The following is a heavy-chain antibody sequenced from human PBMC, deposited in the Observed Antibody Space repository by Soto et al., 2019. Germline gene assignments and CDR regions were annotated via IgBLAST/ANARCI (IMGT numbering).Heavy chain of an antibody. Sequence: SVKVSCKASGFTFTSSAMQWVRQARGQRLEWIGWIVAGSGNTNYAQKFQERVTITRDMSTSTAYMELSSLRSEDTAVYYCAGGYCTNGVCPNDAFDIWGQGTMVTVSS. V-gene: IGHV1-58*02. CDR1: GFTFTSSA. J-gene: IGHJ3*02. D-gene: IGHD2-8*01. CDR2: IVAGSGNT. CDR3: AGGYCTNGVCPNDAFDI.